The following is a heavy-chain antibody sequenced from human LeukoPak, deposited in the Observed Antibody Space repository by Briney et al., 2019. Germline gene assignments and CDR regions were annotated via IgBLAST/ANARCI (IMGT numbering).Heavy chain of an antibody. Sequence: PSETLSLTCTVSGGSISNYYWTWIRHPPGEGLEWVGHISDSGSANYNPSLNSRVTISGDTSKNQVSLNLGFVPAADTAVYYCATDKGYHYYWGQGTLVTVSS. J-gene: IGHJ4*02. D-gene: IGHD5-12*01. V-gene: IGHV4-59*01. CDR3: ATDKGYHYY. CDR1: GGSISNYY. CDR2: ISDSGSA.